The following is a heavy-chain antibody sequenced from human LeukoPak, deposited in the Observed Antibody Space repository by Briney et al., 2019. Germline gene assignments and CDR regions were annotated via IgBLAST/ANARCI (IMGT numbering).Heavy chain of an antibody. V-gene: IGHV3-23*01. Sequence: PGGTLRLSCAASGFTFSNYGMNWVRQAPGKGLEWVSGITGRGENTYYADSVKGRFTISRDNSKNTLYLQMNSLRAEDAAIYYCARDRRLASSDCGGQGTLVTVSS. D-gene: IGHD6-25*01. CDR1: GFTFSNYG. CDR3: ARDRRLASSDC. J-gene: IGHJ4*02. CDR2: ITGRGENT.